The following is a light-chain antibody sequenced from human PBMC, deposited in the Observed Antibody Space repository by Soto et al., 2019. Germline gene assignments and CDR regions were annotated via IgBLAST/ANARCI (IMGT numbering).Light chain of an antibody. V-gene: IGKV1-5*03. Sequence: DIQMTQSPSTLSASVGDRVTITCRASQSISSWLAWYQQKPGKAPKLLIYKASSLESGVPSRFSGSGSGTEFTLTISSLQPDDFATYYCQQYNIYPLTFGPGTKVDIK. CDR1: QSISSW. J-gene: IGKJ3*01. CDR2: KAS. CDR3: QQYNIYPLT.